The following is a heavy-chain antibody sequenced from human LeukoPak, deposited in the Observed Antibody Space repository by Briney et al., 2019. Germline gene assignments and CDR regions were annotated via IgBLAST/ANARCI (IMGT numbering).Heavy chain of an antibody. CDR3: ARDTKGYGDYGY. D-gene: IGHD4-17*01. CDR2: IYYSGST. CDR1: GGSISSGGHY. J-gene: IGHJ4*02. V-gene: IGHV4-31*03. Sequence: SETQSLTCTVSGGSISSGGHYWSWIRQHPGKGLEWIGNIYYSGSTYYNPSLKSRVAISLDTSKNQFSLRLSSVTAADTAVYYCARDTKGYGDYGYWGQGALVTVSS.